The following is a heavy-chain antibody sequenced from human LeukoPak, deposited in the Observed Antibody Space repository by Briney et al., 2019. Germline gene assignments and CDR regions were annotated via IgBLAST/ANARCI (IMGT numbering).Heavy chain of an antibody. CDR2: INPNSGGT. Sequence: ASVKVSCKASGYTFTGYYMHWVRQAPGQGLEWMGWINPNSGGTNYAQKFQGRVTMTRDTSISTAYMELSRLRSDDTAVYYCARVKRSSGWSTSLDYWGQGTLVTVSS. D-gene: IGHD6-19*01. J-gene: IGHJ4*02. CDR3: ARVKRSSGWSTSLDY. V-gene: IGHV1-2*02. CDR1: GYTFTGYY.